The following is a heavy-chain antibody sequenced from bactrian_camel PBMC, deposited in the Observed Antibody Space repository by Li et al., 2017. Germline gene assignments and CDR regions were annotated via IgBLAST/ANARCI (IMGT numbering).Heavy chain of an antibody. CDR3: ALDPWCNNVVEY. CDR2: QQRDGTT. Sequence: VQLVESGGGSVQAGGSLRVSCTVSGYSYSRWTSSTSIRYCMGWFRQPPGQEREEVALQQRDGTTRYADAVKGRFTMSQDRTKNTLSLQMNSLNAEDTAIYYCALDPWCNNVVEYWGQGTQVTVS. J-gene: IGHJ4*01. D-gene: IGHD2*01. CDR1: GYSYSRWTSSTSIRYC. V-gene: IGHV3S42*01.